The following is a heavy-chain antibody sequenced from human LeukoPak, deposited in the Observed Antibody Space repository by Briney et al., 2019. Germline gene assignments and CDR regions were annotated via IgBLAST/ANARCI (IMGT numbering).Heavy chain of an antibody. V-gene: IGHV1-2*02. CDR2: INPNSGGT. Sequence: ASVKVSCKPSGYTFTGYYIHWVRQAPGQGLAWMGWINPNSGGTNYAQKFQGRVTMTRDTSISTAFMDLSRLGSDDTAVYHCARDRTYSGSYPPVYGMDVWGQGTTVTVSS. D-gene: IGHD1-26*01. J-gene: IGHJ6*02. CDR1: GYTFTGYY. CDR3: ARDRTYSGSYPPVYGMDV.